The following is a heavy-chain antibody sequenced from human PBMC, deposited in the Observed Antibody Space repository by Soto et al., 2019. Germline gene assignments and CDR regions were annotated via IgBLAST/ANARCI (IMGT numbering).Heavy chain of an antibody. Sequence: SETLSLTCTVSGGSVSSGSYYWGWIRQPPGKGLEWLGSIFYSGSTFYNPALKSRVTFSVDTSKNHFPLKLSSVTAADTAVYYCARHKTTMLTVVSAFDPWGQGTRVTVS. CDR1: GGSVSSGSYY. J-gene: IGHJ5*02. CDR3: ARHKTTMLTVVSAFDP. V-gene: IGHV4-39*02. CDR2: IFYSGST. D-gene: IGHD3-22*01.